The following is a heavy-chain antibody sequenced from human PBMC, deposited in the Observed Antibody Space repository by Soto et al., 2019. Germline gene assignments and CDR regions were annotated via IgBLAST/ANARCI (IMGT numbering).Heavy chain of an antibody. CDR1: GGSFSGYY. CDR3: ATRLRGYSYHTNWFDP. Sequence: QLQLQQWGAGLLKPSETLSLTGAVYGGSFSGYYWSWIRQPPGKGLEWIGEINHSGSTNYNPSLKSRVTLSVDTSKNQFSLKLSSVTAADTAVYYCATRLRGYSYHTNWFDPWGQGTLVTVSS. V-gene: IGHV4-34*01. CDR2: INHSGST. J-gene: IGHJ5*02. D-gene: IGHD5-18*01.